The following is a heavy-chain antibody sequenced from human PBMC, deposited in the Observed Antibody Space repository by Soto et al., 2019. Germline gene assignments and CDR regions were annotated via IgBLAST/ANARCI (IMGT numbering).Heavy chain of an antibody. Sequence: PSETLSLTCTVSGGSISSSIYYGVWIRQPPGKGLEWIGSIYYSGSTYYNPSLKSRVTISVDTSKNQFSLKLSSVTAADTAVYYCARSGYDLSPYYFDYWGQGTLVTVSS. CDR1: GGSISSSIYY. CDR2: IYYSGST. V-gene: IGHV4-39*01. D-gene: IGHD5-12*01. J-gene: IGHJ4*02. CDR3: ARSGYDLSPYYFDY.